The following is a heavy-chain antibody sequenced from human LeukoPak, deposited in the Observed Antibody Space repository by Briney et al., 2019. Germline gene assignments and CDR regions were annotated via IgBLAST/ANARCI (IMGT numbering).Heavy chain of an antibody. J-gene: IGHJ4*02. CDR1: GGSISSYY. V-gene: IGHV4-34*01. CDR3: AGSGGYSSYDFGDY. Sequence: PSETLSLTCTVSGGSISSYYWSWIRQPPGKGLEWIGEINHSGSTNYNPSLKSRVTISVDTSKNQFSLKLSSVTAADTAVYYCAGSGGYSSYDFGDYWGQGTLVTVSS. D-gene: IGHD5-12*01. CDR2: INHSGST.